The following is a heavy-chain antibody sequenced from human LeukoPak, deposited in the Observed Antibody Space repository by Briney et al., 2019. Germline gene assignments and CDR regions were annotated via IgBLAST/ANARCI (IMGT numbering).Heavy chain of an antibody. Sequence: GGSLRLSCAASGFTFSEYELNWVRQAPGKGLEWVSYIGTSGSTIYYADSVTGRFTISRDNAKNSLYLQMNSLRAEDTAVYYCARVRWIQLWSGFDYWGQGILVTVSS. CDR3: ARVRWIQLWSGFDY. CDR1: GFTFSEYE. CDR2: IGTSGSTI. V-gene: IGHV3-48*03. D-gene: IGHD5-18*01. J-gene: IGHJ4*02.